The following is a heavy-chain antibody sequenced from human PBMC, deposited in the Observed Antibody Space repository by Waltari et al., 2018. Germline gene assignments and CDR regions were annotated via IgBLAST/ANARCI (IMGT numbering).Heavy chain of an antibody. CDR3: ARALPQYYDFWSGTALYFDY. CDR2: INHSGST. Sequence: QVQLQQWGAGLLKPSETLSLTCAVYGGSFSGYYWSWIGQPPGKGREWIGEINHSGSTNYNPSLKSRVTISVDTSKNQFSLKLSSVTAADTAVYYCARALPQYYDFWSGTALYFDYWGQGTLVTVSS. J-gene: IGHJ4*02. D-gene: IGHD3-3*01. CDR1: GGSFSGYY. V-gene: IGHV4-34*01.